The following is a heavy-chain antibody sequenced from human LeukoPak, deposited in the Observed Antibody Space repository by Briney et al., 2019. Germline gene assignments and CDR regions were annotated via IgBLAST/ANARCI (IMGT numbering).Heavy chain of an antibody. CDR3: ARGEDFERYYLAY. CDR1: GGSLSIYY. V-gene: IGHV4-59*01. Sequence: SETLSLTCSVSGGSLSIYYWTWIRQIPGKGLEWIGYIYYTGTTNYNPLFESRATISVDTSKNQFSLKLTSVTAADTAVYFCARGEDFERYYLAYWGQGTLATVSS. D-gene: IGHD3-9*01. J-gene: IGHJ4*02. CDR2: IYYTGTT.